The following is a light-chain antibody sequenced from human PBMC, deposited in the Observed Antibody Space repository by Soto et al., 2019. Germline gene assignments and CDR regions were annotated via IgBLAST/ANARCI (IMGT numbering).Light chain of an antibody. J-gene: IGLJ1*01. CDR3: SSYSSTDTLYV. Sequence: QSALTQPASVSGSPGQSITISCTGTRSDIGSFNYVSWYQLHPDKAPKLIIYEVTSRPSGVSGRFSGSKAGSTASLIISGLQAEDEADYYCSSYSSTDTLYVFGTGTKVTVL. CDR1: RSDIGSFNY. V-gene: IGLV2-14*01. CDR2: EVT.